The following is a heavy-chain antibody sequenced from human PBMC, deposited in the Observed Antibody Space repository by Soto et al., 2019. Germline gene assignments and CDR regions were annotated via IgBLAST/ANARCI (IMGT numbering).Heavy chain of an antibody. CDR1: GYTFTSYG. Sequence: GASVKVSCKASGYTFTSYGISWVRQAPGQGLEWMGWISAYNGNTNYAQKLQGRVTMTTDTSTSTAYMELRSLRSDDTAVYYCARGVPTIRMRNNVGSGDNWFDPWGQGTLVTVSS. CDR2: ISAYNGNT. V-gene: IGHV1-18*01. D-gene: IGHD2-21*02. J-gene: IGHJ5*02. CDR3: ARGVPTIRMRNNVGSGDNWFDP.